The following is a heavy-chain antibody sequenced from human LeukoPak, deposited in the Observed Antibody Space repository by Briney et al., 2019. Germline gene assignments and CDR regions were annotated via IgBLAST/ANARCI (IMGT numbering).Heavy chain of an antibody. D-gene: IGHD4-17*01. V-gene: IGHV4-30-4*08. CDR1: GGSINTANYY. CDR2: ISYSGTP. Sequence: SETLSLTCNVSGGSINTANYYWTWIRQPPGKGLEWIGFISYSGTPYYNPSLNSRVTISLDTSKNQFSLILNSVTAADTAMYYCARDRYGDFEDYWGQGTLVTVSS. J-gene: IGHJ4*02. CDR3: ARDRYGDFEDY.